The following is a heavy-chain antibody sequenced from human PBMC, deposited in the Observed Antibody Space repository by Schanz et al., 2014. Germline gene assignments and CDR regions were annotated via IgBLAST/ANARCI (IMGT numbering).Heavy chain of an antibody. CDR1: GLIFSNYV. V-gene: IGHV3-23*04. CDR2: IGVDGTTT. D-gene: IGHD5-12*01. J-gene: IGHJ4*02. Sequence: EVQLVESGGGLVQPGGSLKLSCAASGLIFSNYVMSWVRQAPGKGLEWVSVIGVDGTTTYYADSVKGRFTISRDNSKNTLYLQMNSLRPEDTAVYYCARKVVATIGGYYDNWAQGTLVTVSS. CDR3: ARKVVATIGGYYDN.